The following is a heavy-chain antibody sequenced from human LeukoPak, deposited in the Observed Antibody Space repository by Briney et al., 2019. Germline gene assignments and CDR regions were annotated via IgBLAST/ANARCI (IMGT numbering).Heavy chain of an antibody. CDR1: GDSVSRSDAY. J-gene: IGHJ1*01. D-gene: IGHD3-22*01. V-gene: IGHV4-39*01. CDR3: ARRRYYDGSGYLE. Sequence: SETLSLTCSVSGDSVSRSDAYWHWIRQPPRKGLEWIGTIYYSGRTYYSPSLKSRVTMSVDPSNNQFSLNLRSVTAADTAVYYCARRRYYDGSGYLEWGQGTLLSVSS. CDR2: IYYSGRT.